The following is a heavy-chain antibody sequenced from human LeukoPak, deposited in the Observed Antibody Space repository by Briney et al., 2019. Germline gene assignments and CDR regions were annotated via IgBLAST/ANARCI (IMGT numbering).Heavy chain of an antibody. CDR2: IYYSGST. CDR1: GGSISSSSYY. D-gene: IGHD6-13*01. Sequence: SETLSLTCTVSGGSISSSSYYWGWIRQPPGKGLEWIGSIYYSGSTYYNPSLKSRVTISVDTSKNQFSLKLSSVTAADTAVYYCARYALYSSSWYRYNWFDPWGQGTLVTVSS. V-gene: IGHV4-39*01. J-gene: IGHJ5*02. CDR3: ARYALYSSSWYRYNWFDP.